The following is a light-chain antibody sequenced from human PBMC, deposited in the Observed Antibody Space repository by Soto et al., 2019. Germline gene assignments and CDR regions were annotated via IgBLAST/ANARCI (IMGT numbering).Light chain of an antibody. CDR3: ATRDDSLNGWV. CDR2: TNN. J-gene: IGLJ3*02. V-gene: IGLV1-44*01. Sequence: QSVLTQPPSASGTPGQRVTISCSGGSSNIGSHTVSWYQQLPGTAPKLLMYTNNQRPSGVPDRFSGSKSGTSAFLAISGLQSEDEADYYCATRDDSLNGWVFGGGTKLTVL. CDR1: SSNIGSHT.